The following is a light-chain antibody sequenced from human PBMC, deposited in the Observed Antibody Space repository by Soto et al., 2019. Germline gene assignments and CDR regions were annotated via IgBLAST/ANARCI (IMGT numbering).Light chain of an antibody. CDR1: QSISTY. J-gene: IGKJ2*01. Sequence: DIQMTQSPSSLSASVGDRVPITCRASQSISTYLNWYQQKPGKAPKLLIYAASSLQSGVPSRFSGSGSGTDFTLTISSLQPEDFATYYCQQSYRTPYTFGQGTKLEIK. V-gene: IGKV1-39*01. CDR2: AAS. CDR3: QQSYRTPYT.